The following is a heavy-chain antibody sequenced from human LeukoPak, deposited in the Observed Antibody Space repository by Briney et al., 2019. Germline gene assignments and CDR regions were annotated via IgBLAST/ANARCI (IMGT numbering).Heavy chain of an antibody. V-gene: IGHV3-74*01. CDR1: GFDFSTYW. D-gene: IGHD3-3*01. Sequence: GRSLRLYCAASGFDFSTYWMHSVRQAPGKGLVWVARIKNDGSTTTYADSVKGRFTISRDNAENTLYVQMDSLRAEDTAVYFCAREPRISEWSPGAFDIWGQGTVVTVSS. CDR2: IKNDGSTT. J-gene: IGHJ3*02. CDR3: AREPRISEWSPGAFDI.